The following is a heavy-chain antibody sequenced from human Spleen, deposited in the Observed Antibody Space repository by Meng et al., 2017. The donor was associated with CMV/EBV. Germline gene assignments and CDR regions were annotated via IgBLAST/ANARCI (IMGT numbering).Heavy chain of an antibody. Sequence: SETLSLTCTVSGGSVSNVNYYWSWIRQPPGKGLEWVGYIYYRGSTNYNPSLKGRVTISVDTSKDQFSLKLISVTAADTAVYYCARGRDTAMVNVYYYGMDVWGQGTTVTVSS. J-gene: IGHJ6*02. D-gene: IGHD5-18*01. CDR1: GGSVSNVNYY. CDR3: ARGRDTAMVNVYYYGMDV. CDR2: IYYRGST. V-gene: IGHV4-61*01.